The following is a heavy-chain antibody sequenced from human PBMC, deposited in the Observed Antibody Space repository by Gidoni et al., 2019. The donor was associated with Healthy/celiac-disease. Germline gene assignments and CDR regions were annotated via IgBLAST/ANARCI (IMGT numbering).Heavy chain of an antibody. CDR3: AKDRPKLSIATTPYFDY. CDR2: ISYDGSNK. CDR1: GFTFSSYG. D-gene: IGHD1-1*01. J-gene: IGHJ4*02. V-gene: IGHV3-30*18. Sequence: QVQLVESGGGVVQPGRSLRLSCAASGFTFSSYGMHWVRQAPGKGLEWVAVISYDGSNKYYADSVKGRFTISRDNSKNTLYLQMNSLRAEDTAVYYCAKDRPKLSIATTPYFDYWGQGTLVTVSS.